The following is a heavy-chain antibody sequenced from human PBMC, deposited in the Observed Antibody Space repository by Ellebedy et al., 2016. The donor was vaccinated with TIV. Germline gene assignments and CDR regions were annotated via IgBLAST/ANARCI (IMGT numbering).Heavy chain of an antibody. CDR2: IYSSGGT. J-gene: IGHJ4*02. Sequence: ETLSLTCAASGFTVSSNYMSWVRQAPGRGLEWVSTIYSSGGTYYADSVEGRFTISRDNAKTSVYLQMNSLRAEDTAVYYCARDMGRWLQFLAYWGQGTLVTVSS. D-gene: IGHD5-24*01. CDR1: GFTVSSNY. CDR3: ARDMGRWLQFLAY. V-gene: IGHV3-53*01.